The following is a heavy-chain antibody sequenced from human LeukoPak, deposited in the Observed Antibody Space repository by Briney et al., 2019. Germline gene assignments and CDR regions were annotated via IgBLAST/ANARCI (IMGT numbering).Heavy chain of an antibody. CDR2: IYHSGST. Sequence: SETLSLTCTVSGYSISSGYYWGWIRQPPGKGLEWIGSIYHSGSTYYNPSLKSRVTISVDTSKNQFSLKLSSVTAADSAVYYCARAWYSSSWYGRLYYFDYWGQGTLVTVSS. D-gene: IGHD6-13*01. V-gene: IGHV4-38-2*02. CDR1: GYSISSGYY. J-gene: IGHJ4*02. CDR3: ARAWYSSSWYGRLYYFDY.